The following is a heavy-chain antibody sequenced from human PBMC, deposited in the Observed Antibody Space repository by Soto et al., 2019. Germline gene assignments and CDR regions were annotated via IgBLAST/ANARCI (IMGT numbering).Heavy chain of an antibody. CDR2: ISYDGSNK. Sequence: QVQLVESGGGVAQPGRSLRLSCAASGFTFSSYAMHWVRQAPGKGLEWVAVISYDGSNKYYADSVKGRFTISRDNSKNTLYLQMNSLRAEDTAVYYCAREPPPRVAVAGTLFDYWGQGTLVTVSS. CDR1: GFTFSSYA. V-gene: IGHV3-30-3*01. D-gene: IGHD6-19*01. CDR3: AREPPPRVAVAGTLFDY. J-gene: IGHJ4*02.